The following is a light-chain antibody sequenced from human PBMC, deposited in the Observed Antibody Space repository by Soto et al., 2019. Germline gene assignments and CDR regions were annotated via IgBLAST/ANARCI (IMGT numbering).Light chain of an antibody. CDR2: GNS. Sequence: QSVLTQPPSVSGAPGQMVTISCTGSSSNLGADYDVHWYQQLPGTAPKLLIYGNSNRPSGVPDRFSGSKSDTSASLAITGLQAEDEADYYCQSYDNSLSGPYIFGTGTKV. J-gene: IGLJ1*01. CDR1: SSNLGADYD. V-gene: IGLV1-40*01. CDR3: QSYDNSLSGPYI.